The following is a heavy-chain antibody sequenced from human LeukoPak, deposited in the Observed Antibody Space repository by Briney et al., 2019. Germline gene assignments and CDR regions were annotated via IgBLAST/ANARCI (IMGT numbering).Heavy chain of an antibody. CDR1: GGSIGSSKFY. J-gene: IGHJ6*03. D-gene: IGHD1-26*01. Sequence: SETLSLTCTVSGGSIGSSKFYWGWIRQPPGKGLEWIGSIYYSGSTNYNPSLKSRVTISVDTSKNQFSLKLSSVTAADTAVYYCAREEWELLDYYYYMDVWGKGTTVTVSS. CDR3: AREEWELLDYYYYMDV. V-gene: IGHV4-39*07. CDR2: IYYSGST.